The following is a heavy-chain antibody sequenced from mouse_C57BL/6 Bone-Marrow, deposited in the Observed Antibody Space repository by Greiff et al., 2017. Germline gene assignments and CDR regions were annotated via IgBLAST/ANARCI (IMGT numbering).Heavy chain of an antibody. CDR2: IYPGDGDT. J-gene: IGHJ2*01. V-gene: IGHV1-82*01. Sequence: VQLQQSGPELVKPGASVKISCKASGYAFSSSWMNWVKQRPGKGLEWIGRIYPGDGDTNYNGKFKGKATLTADKSSSTAYMQLSSLTSEDSAVYFCATYGKECYWGQGTTLTVSA. CDR1: GYAFSSSW. D-gene: IGHD2-10*02. CDR3: ATYGKECY.